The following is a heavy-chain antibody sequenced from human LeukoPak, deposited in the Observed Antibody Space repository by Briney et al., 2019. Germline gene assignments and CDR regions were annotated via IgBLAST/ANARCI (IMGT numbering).Heavy chain of an antibody. CDR2: IYYSGST. D-gene: IGHD3-22*01. Sequence: SETLSLTCTVSGGSISSYYWSWIRQPPGKGLEWIGYIYYSGSTNYNPSPKSRVTISVDMSKNQFSLKLSSVTAADTAVYYCARDTYYYDSSTYYMFDYWGQGTLVTVSS. CDR3: ARDTYYYDSSTYYMFDY. J-gene: IGHJ4*02. V-gene: IGHV4-59*01. CDR1: GGSISSYY.